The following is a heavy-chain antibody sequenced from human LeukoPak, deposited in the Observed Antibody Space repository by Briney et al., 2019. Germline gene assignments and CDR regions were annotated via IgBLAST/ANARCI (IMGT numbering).Heavy chain of an antibody. CDR2: IRYDGSNK. CDR1: XXTFSSYG. Sequence: GSLXLXXAASXXTFSSYGXXWVRQAPGKGXXWXAFIRYDGSNKYYADSVKGRFTISRDNSKNTLYLQMNSLRAEDTAVYYCAKSLIVVVPAAPLDYWGQGTLVTVSS. V-gene: IGHV3-30*02. J-gene: IGHJ4*02. CDR3: AKSLIVVVPAAPLDY. D-gene: IGHD2-2*01.